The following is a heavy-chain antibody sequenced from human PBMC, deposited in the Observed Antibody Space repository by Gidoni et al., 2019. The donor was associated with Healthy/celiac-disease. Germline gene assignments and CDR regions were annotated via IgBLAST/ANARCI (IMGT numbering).Heavy chain of an antibody. CDR3: ARQYSSGGNDY. J-gene: IGHJ4*02. CDR2: IYYSGST. Sequence: GKGLEWIGYIYYSGSTNYNPSLKSRVTISVDTSKNQFSLKLSSVTAADTAVYYCARQYSSGGNDYWGQGTLVTVSS. D-gene: IGHD6-19*01. V-gene: IGHV4-61*07.